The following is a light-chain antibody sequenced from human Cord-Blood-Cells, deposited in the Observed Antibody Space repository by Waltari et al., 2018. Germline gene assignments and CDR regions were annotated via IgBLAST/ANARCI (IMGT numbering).Light chain of an antibody. CDR3: CSYAGSYTLV. Sequence: SALTQPRSVSGSPGQSVTIPCPGTSSDVGGSNYVSWYQQHPGKAPNLMIYDVSKRPAGVPDRFSGSKSDNTASLTISRLQAEDEADYYCCSYAGSYTLVFGGGTKLTVL. CDR1: SSDVGGSNY. J-gene: IGLJ2*01. V-gene: IGLV2-11*01. CDR2: DVS.